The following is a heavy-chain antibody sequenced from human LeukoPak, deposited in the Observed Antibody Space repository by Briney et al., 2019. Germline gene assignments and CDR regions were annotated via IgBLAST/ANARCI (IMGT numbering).Heavy chain of an antibody. J-gene: IGHJ4*02. CDR1: GFTLSTYA. CDR2: ISGSGVST. V-gene: IGHV3-23*01. Sequence: GGSLRLSCTASGFTLSTYALNWVRQAPGKGLEWVSGISGSGVSTYYADSVKGRFTISRDNSNNTLYLQMSSLGAEDTAVYYCAKDWGMGDQLLRIDYWGQGTLVTVSS. D-gene: IGHD2-2*01. CDR3: AKDWGMGDQLLRIDY.